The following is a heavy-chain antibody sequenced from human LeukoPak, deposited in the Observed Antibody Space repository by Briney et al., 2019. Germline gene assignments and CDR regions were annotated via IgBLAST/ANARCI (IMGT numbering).Heavy chain of an antibody. D-gene: IGHD1-14*01. J-gene: IGHJ4*02. CDR1: GFTVSSNY. Sequence: GGSLRLSCAASGFTVSSNYMSWVRQAPGKGLEWVSVIYSGGSTYYADSVKGRFTISIDNSKSTLYLQMDSLRAEDTAVYYCARDTGETGYGYWGQGTLVTVSS. V-gene: IGHV3-53*01. CDR3: ARDTGETGYGY. CDR2: IYSGGST.